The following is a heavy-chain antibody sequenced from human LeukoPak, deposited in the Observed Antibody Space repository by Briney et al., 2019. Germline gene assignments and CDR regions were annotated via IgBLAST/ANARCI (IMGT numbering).Heavy chain of an antibody. J-gene: IGHJ4*02. V-gene: IGHV1-46*01. CDR2: INPSGGST. Sequence: ASVKVSCKASGYTFTSYYMHWVRQAPGQGLEWMGIINPSGGSTSYAQKFQGRVTMTRDTSTSTVYMELSSLRSEDTAVYYCARALYSGSYLYYFDYWGQGTLVTVSS. CDR3: ARALYSGSYLYYFDY. D-gene: IGHD1-26*01. CDR1: GYTFTSYY.